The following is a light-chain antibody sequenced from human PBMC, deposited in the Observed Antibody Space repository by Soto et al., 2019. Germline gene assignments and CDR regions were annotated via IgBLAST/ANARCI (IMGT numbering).Light chain of an antibody. CDR3: QQYGSSGT. J-gene: IGKJ1*01. CDR1: QSVSSSY. Sequence: ESLLALSPGALSFSSGGRATLSCRASQSVSSSYLAWYQRKPGQAPRLLIYAASSRATGIPDRFSGSGSGTDFTLTISRLEPEDFAVYYCQQYGSSGTFGQGAKVDIK. V-gene: IGKV3-20*01. CDR2: AAS.